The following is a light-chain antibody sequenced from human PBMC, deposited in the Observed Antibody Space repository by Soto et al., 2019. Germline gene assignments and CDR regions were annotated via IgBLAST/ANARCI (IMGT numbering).Light chain of an antibody. CDR2: EVG. J-gene: IGLJ3*02. V-gene: IGLV2-14*01. Sequence: QSALTQPASVSGSPGQSITISCTGTSSDVGGYNYVSWYQQHPAKAPKLMIYEVGNRTSGVSHRFSGSKSGNTASLTISGLQAEDEADYYCFSYTTSSTLVFGGGTKLTVL. CDR1: SSDVGGYNY. CDR3: FSYTTSSTLV.